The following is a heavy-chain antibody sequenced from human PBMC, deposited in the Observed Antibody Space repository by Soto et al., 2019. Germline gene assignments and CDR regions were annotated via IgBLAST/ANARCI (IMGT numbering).Heavy chain of an antibody. Sequence: QLQLQESGPGLVKPSETLSLTCTVSGGSISSSSYYWGWIRQPPGKGLEWIGSIYYSGSTYYNPSLKSRVTISVDTSKNQFSLKLSSVTAADTAVYYCARLLLSTVTTPADAFDIWGQGTMVTVSS. CDR1: GGSISSSSYY. CDR3: ARLLLSTVTTPADAFDI. CDR2: IYYSGST. J-gene: IGHJ3*02. D-gene: IGHD4-17*01. V-gene: IGHV4-39*01.